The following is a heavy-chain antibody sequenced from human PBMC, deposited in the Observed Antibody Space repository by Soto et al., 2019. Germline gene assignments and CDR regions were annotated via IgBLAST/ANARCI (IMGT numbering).Heavy chain of an antibody. Sequence: EVQLLESGGGLVQPGGSLRLSCAASGFTFSSYAMSWVRQAPGKGLEWVSTISGSAGNAYYADSVKGRFTISRENSKNTLHLQMNSLRADDTAVYYCAKDGASGSYPPYYYYGMDVWGQGTTVTVSS. CDR2: ISGSAGNA. CDR1: GFTFSSYA. V-gene: IGHV3-23*01. D-gene: IGHD1-26*01. J-gene: IGHJ6*02. CDR3: AKDGASGSYPPYYYYGMDV.